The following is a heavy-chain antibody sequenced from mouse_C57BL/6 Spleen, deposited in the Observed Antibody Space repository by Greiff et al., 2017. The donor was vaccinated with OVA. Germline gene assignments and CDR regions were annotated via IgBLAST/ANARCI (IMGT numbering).Heavy chain of an antibody. CDR3: ARGAGTVAFAY. CDR2: ILPGSGST. D-gene: IGHD4-1*01. V-gene: IGHV1-9*01. Sequence: QVQLQQSGAELMKPGASVKLSCKATGYTFTGYWIEWVKQRPGHGLEWIGEILPGSGSTNYNEKFKGKATFTADTSSTTAYMQLSSLTTEDSAIYYCARGAGTVAFAYWGQGTLVTVSA. CDR1: GYTFTGYW. J-gene: IGHJ3*01.